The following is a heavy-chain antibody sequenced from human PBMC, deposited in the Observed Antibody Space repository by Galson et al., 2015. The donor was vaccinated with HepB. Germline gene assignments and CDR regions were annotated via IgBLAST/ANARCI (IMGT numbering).Heavy chain of an antibody. D-gene: IGHD2/OR15-2a*01. Sequence: SLRLSCAASGFYFDDAWMSWVRQAPGKGLEWVGRIRSKGAGGTADYGPAVKGRFTMSRDDSKKMLYLHMSSLKIEDTAVYYGSWVGYSTVTFYEADWGQGTLVTVSS. CDR1: GFYFDDAW. CDR3: SWVGYSTVTFYEAD. CDR2: IRSKGAGGTA. J-gene: IGHJ4*02. V-gene: IGHV3-15*01.